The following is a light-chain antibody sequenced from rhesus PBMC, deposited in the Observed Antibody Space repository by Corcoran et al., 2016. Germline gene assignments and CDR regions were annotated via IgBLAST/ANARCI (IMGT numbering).Light chain of an antibody. CDR3: LRYGSSPRT. CDR1: QSISSW. Sequence: DIQMTQSPSSLSASVGDTVTITCRASQSISSWVAWYQQKPGKAPKLLIYTAASLQSGVPSRFSGSGSETDFPHTIRRLHSEDLATYYCLRYGSSPRTFGQATKVEIK. V-gene: IGKV1-22*01. J-gene: IGKJ1*01. CDR2: TAA.